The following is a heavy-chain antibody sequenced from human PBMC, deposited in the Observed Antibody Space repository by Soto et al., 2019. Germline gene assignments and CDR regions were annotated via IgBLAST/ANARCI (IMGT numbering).Heavy chain of an antibody. CDR1: GGSISSYY. Sequence: SETLSLTYTVAGGSISSYYWSWIRQPPGKGLEWIGYIYYSGSTNYNPSLKSRVTISVDTSKNQFSLKLSSVTAADTAVYYCARHENGRDSYNLIDYWGQGTLVTVSS. CDR2: IYYSGST. J-gene: IGHJ4*02. V-gene: IGHV4-59*08. D-gene: IGHD1-26*01. CDR3: ARHENGRDSYNLIDY.